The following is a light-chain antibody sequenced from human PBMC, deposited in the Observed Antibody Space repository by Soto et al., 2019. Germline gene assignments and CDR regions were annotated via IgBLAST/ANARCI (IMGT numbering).Light chain of an antibody. V-gene: IGKV1-5*01. Sequence: DVQMSQSPSSLSASVRDRVTITCQASQNINNYLNWYQQKPGRAPKLLIYDASSLESGVPSRFSGSGYGTEFTLTISSLQPDDFATYYCQQYNSYSEAFGQGTKVHIK. CDR1: QNINNY. CDR3: QQYNSYSEA. J-gene: IGKJ1*01. CDR2: DAS.